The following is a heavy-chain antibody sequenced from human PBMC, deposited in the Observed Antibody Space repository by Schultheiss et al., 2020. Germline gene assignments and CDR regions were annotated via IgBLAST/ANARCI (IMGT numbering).Heavy chain of an antibody. Sequence: GGSLRLSCAASGFTFSTSAMSWVRQAPGQGLEWVSAISGGDSKTYYTDSVKGRFTISRDNSKHTLYLRMNSLRAEDTAVYYCAKDDSVVTPPYWGQGTLITVSA. J-gene: IGHJ4*02. CDR1: GFTFSTSA. CDR2: ISGGDSKT. CDR3: AKDDSVVTPPY. D-gene: IGHD2-21*02. V-gene: IGHV3-23*01.